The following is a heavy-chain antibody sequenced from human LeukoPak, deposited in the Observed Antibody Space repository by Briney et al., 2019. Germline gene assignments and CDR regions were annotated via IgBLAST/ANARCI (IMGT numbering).Heavy chain of an antibody. V-gene: IGHV3-11*05. J-gene: IGHJ4*02. CDR2: IGPRSNFI. Sequence: GGSLRLSCEASGFTFSDSYMTWLRQPPGKGLESISYIGPRSNFINYADSVKGRFTISRDNAKKSLYLQINSLRAEDTAVYYCSRDPRVLDYWGQGTLVTVSS. CDR3: SRDPRVLDY. CDR1: GFTFSDSY.